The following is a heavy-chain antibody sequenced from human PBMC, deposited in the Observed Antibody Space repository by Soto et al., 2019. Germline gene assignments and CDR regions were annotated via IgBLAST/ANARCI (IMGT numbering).Heavy chain of an antibody. V-gene: IGHV3-74*01. CDR2: INDDGIST. J-gene: IGHJ4*01. Sequence: GGSLRLSCAASGFTFSMYWMHWVRQVPGKGREWVSRINDDGISTNYADSVKGRFTISRDNAKKTLYLQMNALRVEDTGVYYCPRGTRPCSTGTGAFWRHGSLVTVS. D-gene: IGHD1-1*01. CDR1: GFTFSMYW. CDR3: PRGTRPCSTGTGAF.